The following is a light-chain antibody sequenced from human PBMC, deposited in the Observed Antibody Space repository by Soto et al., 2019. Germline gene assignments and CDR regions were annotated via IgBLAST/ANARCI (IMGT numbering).Light chain of an antibody. CDR3: QQYGSSRWT. J-gene: IGKJ1*01. Sequence: EIVLTQSPGTLSLSPGERATLSCRASQSISSSYLAWYQQKPGQAPRLLIYGASSRATGIPDRFSGSGSGTDFTLTIIRREPEDCAVYYCQQYGSSRWTFGQGTKVEIK. CDR1: QSISSSY. V-gene: IGKV3-20*01. CDR2: GAS.